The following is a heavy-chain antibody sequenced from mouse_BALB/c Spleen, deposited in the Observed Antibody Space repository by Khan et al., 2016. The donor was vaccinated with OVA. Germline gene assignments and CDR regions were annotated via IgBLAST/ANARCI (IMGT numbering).Heavy chain of an antibody. Sequence: VQLKQSGPELMKPGASVKISCKASGYSFTTYYIHWVKQSHGKSLEWIGYIDPFNGSTTYNQKFKGKATLTVDKSSSTAYMHLSSLTSEDSAVYYCARHGTSSWFAYWGQGTLVTLSA. J-gene: IGHJ3*01. V-gene: IGHV1S135*01. CDR1: GYSFTTYY. CDR2: IDPFNGST. D-gene: IGHD1-1*01. CDR3: ARHGTSSWFAY.